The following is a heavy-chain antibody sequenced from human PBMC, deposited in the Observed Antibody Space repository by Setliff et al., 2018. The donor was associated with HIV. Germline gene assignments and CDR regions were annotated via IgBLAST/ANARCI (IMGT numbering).Heavy chain of an antibody. CDR2: ISTRGGT. CDR1: GGSFNDYY. J-gene: IGHJ3*02. CDR3: ARAFPMTTVVTQSGYGAFDI. Sequence: PSETLSLTCAVYGGSFNDYYWTWIRQPPGKGLEWIGYISTRGGTTYNPSLKSRVTISVDTSKNQFSLKLSSVTAADTAVYYCARAFPMTTVVTQSGYGAFDIWGQGTMVTVSS. V-gene: IGHV4-4*09. D-gene: IGHD4-17*01.